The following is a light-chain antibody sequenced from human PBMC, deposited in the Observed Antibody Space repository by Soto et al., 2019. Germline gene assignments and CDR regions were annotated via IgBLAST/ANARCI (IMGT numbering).Light chain of an antibody. V-gene: IGLV1-47*01. J-gene: IGLJ2*01. CDR3: ATWDDSLSGPV. CDR2: ENN. CDR1: TSNIGSSS. Sequence: QSVLRQPPSASGTPGQSATISCSGSTSNIGSSSVYWYQQLPGTAPKVFIYENNRRPSGVPDRFSGSKSGTSASLAISGLRSEDEADYYCATWDDSLSGPVFGGGTKLTVL.